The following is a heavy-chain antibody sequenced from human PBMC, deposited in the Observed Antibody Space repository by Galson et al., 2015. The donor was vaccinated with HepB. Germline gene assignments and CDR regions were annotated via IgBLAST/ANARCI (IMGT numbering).Heavy chain of an antibody. D-gene: IGHD3-22*01. V-gene: IGHV4-34*01. CDR3: ARESRYYDSSGYLDY. Sequence: SETLSLTCAVYGGSFSGYYWSWIRQPPGKGLEWIGAINRSGSTNYNPSLQSRVTISVDTSKNQFSLKLSSVTAAATAVYYCARESRYYDSSGYLDYWGQGTLVTVSS. CDR2: INRSGST. J-gene: IGHJ4*02. CDR1: GGSFSGYY.